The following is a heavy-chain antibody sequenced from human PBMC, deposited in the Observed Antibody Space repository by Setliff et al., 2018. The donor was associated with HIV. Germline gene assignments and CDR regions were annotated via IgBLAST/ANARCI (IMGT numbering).Heavy chain of an antibody. CDR3: ARGGRGFHDGYTLYYYMDV. V-gene: IGHV1-2*02. CDR1: GYTFTDYY. CDR2: INPNNGAT. Sequence: ASVKVSCKASGYTFTDYYMHWVRQAPGQGLEWMGWINPNNGATNYAQKFQGRVTMTLDTSISTAYVELSSLRSDDTAVYYCARGGRGFHDGYTLYYYMDVWGKGTTVTVSS. D-gene: IGHD5-18*01. J-gene: IGHJ6*03.